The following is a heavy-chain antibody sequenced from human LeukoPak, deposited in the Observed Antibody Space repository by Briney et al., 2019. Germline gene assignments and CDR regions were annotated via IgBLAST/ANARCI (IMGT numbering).Heavy chain of an antibody. D-gene: IGHD3-22*01. V-gene: IGHV1-8*01. J-gene: IGHJ3*02. CDR1: GYTFTSYD. CDR2: MNPNSGNT. CDR3: ARDGVAGGYYDSSGYSDAFDI. Sequence: ASVKVSCKASGYTFTSYDINWVRQATGQGLEWMGWMNPNSGNTGYAQKFQGRVTMTRNTSISTAYMELSSLRSEDTAVYYCARDGVAGGYYDSSGYSDAFDIWGQGTMVTVSS.